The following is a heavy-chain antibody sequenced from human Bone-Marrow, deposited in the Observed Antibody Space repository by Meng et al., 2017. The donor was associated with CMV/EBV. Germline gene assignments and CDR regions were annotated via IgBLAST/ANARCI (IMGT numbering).Heavy chain of an antibody. CDR3: ARDWVYYKDSSGYYLPDY. J-gene: IGHJ4*02. Sequence: GESLKISCAASGFTFSSYAMHWVRQAPGKGLEWVAVISYDGSNKYYADSVKGRFTISRDNSKNTLYLQMNSLRAEDTAVYYCARDWVYYKDSSGYYLPDYWGQGNLVTVSS. V-gene: IGHV3-30*04. D-gene: IGHD3-22*01. CDR1: GFTFSSYA. CDR2: ISYDGSNK.